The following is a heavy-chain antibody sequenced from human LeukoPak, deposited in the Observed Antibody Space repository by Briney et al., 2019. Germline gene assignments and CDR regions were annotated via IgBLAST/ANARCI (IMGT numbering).Heavy chain of an antibody. CDR2: IYYSGST. D-gene: IGHD3-22*01. V-gene: IGHV4-59*12. J-gene: IGHJ6*03. CDR3: ARGRGYYDSSFDYYYMDV. CDR1: GGSISSYY. Sequence: TTSETLSLTCTVPGGSISSYYWSWIRQPPGKGLEWIGYIYYSGSTNYNPSLKSRVTISVDTSKNQFSLKLSSVTAADTAVYYCARGRGYYDSSFDYYYMDVWGKGTTVTVSS.